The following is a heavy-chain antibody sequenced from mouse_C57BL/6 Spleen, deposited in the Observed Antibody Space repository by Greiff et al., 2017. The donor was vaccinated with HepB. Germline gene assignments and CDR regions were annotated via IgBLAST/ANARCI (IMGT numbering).Heavy chain of an antibody. J-gene: IGHJ1*03. CDR3: ARVECYYGSSYWYFDV. CDR2: IDPSDSYT. V-gene: IGHV1-69*01. D-gene: IGHD1-1*01. CDR1: GYTFTSYW. Sequence: VQLQQPGAELVMPGASVKLSCKASGYTFTSYWMHWVKQRPGQGLEWIGEIDPSDSYTNYNQKFKGKSTLTVDKSSSTAYMQSSSLNSEDSAVYYCARVECYYGSSYWYFDVGGTGTTVTVSS.